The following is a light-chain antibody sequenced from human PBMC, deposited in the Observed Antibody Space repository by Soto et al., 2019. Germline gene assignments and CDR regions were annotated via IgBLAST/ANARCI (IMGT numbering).Light chain of an antibody. V-gene: IGKV1-5*01. Sequence: DIQMTQSPSTLSASVGDRVTITCRASQSISSWLAWYQQKPGKAPKLLIYDASSLESGVPSRFSGSGSGTEFTLTISSLQPDDFATYYCQQYNSYSRLTFGPVTTVDIK. CDR1: QSISSW. J-gene: IGKJ3*01. CDR3: QQYNSYSRLT. CDR2: DAS.